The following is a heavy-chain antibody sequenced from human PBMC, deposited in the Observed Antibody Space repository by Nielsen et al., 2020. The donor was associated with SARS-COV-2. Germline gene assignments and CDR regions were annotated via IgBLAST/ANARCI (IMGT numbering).Heavy chain of an antibody. CDR3: ARAYDGSAFDI. Sequence: RQAPGKGLEWIGYIYYSGSTNYNPSLKSRVTISVDTSKNQFSLKLSSVTAADTAVYYCARAYDGSAFDIWGQGTMVTVSS. J-gene: IGHJ3*02. V-gene: IGHV4-59*01. D-gene: IGHD3-22*01. CDR2: IYYSGST.